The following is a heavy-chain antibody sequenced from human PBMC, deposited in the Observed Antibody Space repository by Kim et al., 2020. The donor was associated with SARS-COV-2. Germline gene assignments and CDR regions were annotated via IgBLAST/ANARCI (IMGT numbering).Heavy chain of an antibody. J-gene: IGHJ4*02. Sequence: SETLSLTCAVYGGSFSGYYWSWIRQPPGKGLEWIGQINHSGSTNYNPSLKSRVTISVDTSKNQFSLRLRSVTAADTAVYYCARAISLHVEYYFDYWGQGTLVTVSS. CDR2: INHSGST. D-gene: IGHD3-3*01. CDR3: ARAISLHVEYYFDY. V-gene: IGHV4-34*01. CDR1: GGSFSGYY.